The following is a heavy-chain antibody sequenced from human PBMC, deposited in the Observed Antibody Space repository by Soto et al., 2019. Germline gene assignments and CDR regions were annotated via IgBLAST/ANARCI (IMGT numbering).Heavy chain of an antibody. Sequence: PGGSLRLSCAASGFTFSSYGMHWVRQAPGKGLEWVAVISYDGSNKYYADSVKGRFTISRDNSKNTLYLQMNSLRAEDTAVYYWAKDFKRYYYGMDVWGQGTTVTVSS. CDR3: AKDFKRYYYGMDV. J-gene: IGHJ6*02. CDR2: ISYDGSNK. CDR1: GFTFSSYG. V-gene: IGHV3-30*18.